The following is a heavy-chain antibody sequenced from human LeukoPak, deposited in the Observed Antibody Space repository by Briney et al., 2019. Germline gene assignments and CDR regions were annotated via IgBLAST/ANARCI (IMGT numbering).Heavy chain of an antibody. CDR1: GFTFSDFG. Sequence: LSGRSLRLSCAASGFTFSDFGMNWVRQAPAKGLEWVASISNGGTEFYGDSVKGRLAISRDTSTNTLSLQMNSLRAEDTAVYFCSRRTGDTRFCSRFSCFLPDYWGRGTLVTVSS. D-gene: IGHD2-2*01. CDR2: ISNGGTE. CDR3: SRRTGDTRFCSRFSCFLPDY. J-gene: IGHJ4*02. V-gene: IGHV3-30*01.